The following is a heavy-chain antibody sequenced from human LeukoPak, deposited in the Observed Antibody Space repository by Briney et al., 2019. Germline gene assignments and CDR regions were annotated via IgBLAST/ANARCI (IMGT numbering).Heavy chain of an antibody. Sequence: ASVKDSCKASGYTFTGYYMHWVRQAPGQGLEWMGWINPNSGGTNYAQKFQGRVTMTRDTSISTAYMELSRLRSDDTAVYYCARAPAWIAPNPNNWFDPWGQGTLVTVSS. CDR2: INPNSGGT. CDR3: ARAPAWIAPNPNNWFDP. CDR1: GYTFTGYY. J-gene: IGHJ5*02. V-gene: IGHV1-2*02. D-gene: IGHD2-2*03.